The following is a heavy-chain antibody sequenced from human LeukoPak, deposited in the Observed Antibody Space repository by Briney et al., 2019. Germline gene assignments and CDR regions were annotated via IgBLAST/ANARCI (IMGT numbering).Heavy chain of an antibody. J-gene: IGHJ6*03. CDR1: GGSISSYY. CDR2: IYYSGST. V-gene: IGHV4-59*01. Sequence: PSETLSLTCTVSGGSISSYYWNWIRQPPGKGLEWIGYIYYSGSTNYNPSLKSRVTISVDTSKNQFSLKLSSVTAADTAVYYCAREARYYDSSRMGRSPHYYYYMDVWGKGTTVTISS. D-gene: IGHD3-22*01. CDR3: AREARYYDSSRMGRSPHYYYYMDV.